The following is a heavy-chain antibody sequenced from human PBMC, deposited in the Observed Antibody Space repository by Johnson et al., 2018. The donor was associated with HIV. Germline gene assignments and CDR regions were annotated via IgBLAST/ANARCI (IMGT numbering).Heavy chain of an antibody. J-gene: IGHJ3*02. Sequence: QVQLVESGGGLVQPGGSLRLSCAVSRFTVSSNYMTWVRQAPGKGLEWVAVISYDGSNKYYADSVKGRFTISRDNSKNTLYLQMNSLRAEDTAVYYCAREGVRVVSHGAFDIWGQGTMVTVSS. CDR3: AREGVRVVSHGAFDI. CDR1: RFTVSSNY. V-gene: IGHV3-30*03. CDR2: ISYDGSNK. D-gene: IGHD2-8*02.